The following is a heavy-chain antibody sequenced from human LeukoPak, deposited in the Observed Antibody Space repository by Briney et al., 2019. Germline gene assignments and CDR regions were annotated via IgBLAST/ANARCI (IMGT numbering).Heavy chain of an antibody. CDR3: ARDGDGDYVFSYYFDY. CDR2: ISGSGGST. J-gene: IGHJ4*02. CDR1: GFTFSSYG. Sequence: GGSLRLSCAASGFTFSSYGMSWVRQAPGKGLEWVSAISGSGGSTYYADSVKGRFTISRDNSKNTLYLQMNSLRVEDTAVYYCARDGDGDYVFSYYFDYWGQGTLVTVSS. D-gene: IGHD4-17*01. V-gene: IGHV3-23*01.